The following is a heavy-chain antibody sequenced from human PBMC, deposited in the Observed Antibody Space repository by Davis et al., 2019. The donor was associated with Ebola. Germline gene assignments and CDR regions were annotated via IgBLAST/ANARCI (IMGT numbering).Heavy chain of an antibody. J-gene: IGHJ4*02. V-gene: IGHV3-21*01. Sequence: GGSLRLSCAASGFTFSSYSMNWVRQAPGKGLEWVSSISSSSSYIYYADSVKCRFTISRDNAKNSLYLQMNSLRAEDTAVYYCARAVYYYGSGSYSDYFDYWGQGTLVTVSS. CDR2: ISSSSSYI. D-gene: IGHD3-10*01. CDR3: ARAVYYYGSGSYSDYFDY. CDR1: GFTFSSYS.